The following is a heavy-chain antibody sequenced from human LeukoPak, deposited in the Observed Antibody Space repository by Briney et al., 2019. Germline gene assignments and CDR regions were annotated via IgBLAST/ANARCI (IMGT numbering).Heavy chain of an antibody. CDR1: GGTFSSYA. V-gene: IGHV1-69*04. CDR2: IIPILGIA. J-gene: IGHJ4*02. Sequence: ASVKVSCKASGGTFSSYAISWVRQAPGQGLEWMGRIIPILGIANYAQKFQGRVTITADKSTSTAYMGLSSLRSEDTAVYYCARDAPYDSSGYYWVYWGQGTLVTVSS. D-gene: IGHD3-22*01. CDR3: ARDAPYDSSGYYWVY.